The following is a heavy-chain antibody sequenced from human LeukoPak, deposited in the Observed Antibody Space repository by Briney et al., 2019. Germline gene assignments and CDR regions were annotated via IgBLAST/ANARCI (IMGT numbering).Heavy chain of an antibody. J-gene: IGHJ4*02. Sequence: SVKVSCKASGGTFSSYAISWVRQAPGQGLEWMGGIIPIFGTTNYAQKFQGRVTITADESTSTAYMELSSLRSEDTAVYYCARHHPGYSSGWYFDYWGQGTLVTVSS. CDR2: IIPIFGTT. D-gene: IGHD6-19*01. V-gene: IGHV1-69*13. CDR1: GGTFSSYA. CDR3: ARHHPGYSSGWYFDY.